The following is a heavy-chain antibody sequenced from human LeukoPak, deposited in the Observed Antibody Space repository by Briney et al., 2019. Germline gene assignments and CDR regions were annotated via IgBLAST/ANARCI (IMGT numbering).Heavy chain of an antibody. CDR1: GGTFSSYT. CDR2: IIPILGIA. Sequence: GASVKVSCKASGGTFSSYTISWVRQAPGQGLEWMGRIIPILGIANYPQKFQGRVTITADKSTSTAYMEVSSLRSEDTAVYYCARGGYYDSTYWGQGTLVTVSS. V-gene: IGHV1-69*02. CDR3: ARGGYYDSTY. D-gene: IGHD3-3*01. J-gene: IGHJ4*02.